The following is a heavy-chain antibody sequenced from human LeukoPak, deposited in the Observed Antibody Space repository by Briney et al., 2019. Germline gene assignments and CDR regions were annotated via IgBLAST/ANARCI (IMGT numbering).Heavy chain of an antibody. Sequence: PGGSLRLSCAASGFTFSNYWMHWVRRAPGKGLVWVSRINSDGSITTYADSVKGRFTISRDNAKNTLYLQMNSLRADDTAVYYCARGVAGSGSYYNVGFDFWGQGALVTVSS. CDR1: GFTFSNYW. V-gene: IGHV3-74*03. CDR2: INSDGSIT. CDR3: ARGVAGSGSYYNVGFDF. D-gene: IGHD3-10*01. J-gene: IGHJ4*02.